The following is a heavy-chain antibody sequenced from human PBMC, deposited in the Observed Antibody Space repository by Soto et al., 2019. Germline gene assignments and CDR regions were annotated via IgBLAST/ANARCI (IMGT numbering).Heavy chain of an antibody. D-gene: IGHD2-15*01. J-gene: IGHJ4*02. CDR1: GFTFSSYA. CDR3: AKLLGPHCSGGSCYSGYFDY. Sequence: GGSLRLSCAASGFTFSSYAMSWVRQAPGKGLEWVSAISGSGGSTYYADSVKGRFTISRDNSKNTLYLQMNSLRAEDTAVYYCAKLLGPHCSGGSCYSGYFDYWGQGTLVTVSS. CDR2: ISGSGGST. V-gene: IGHV3-23*01.